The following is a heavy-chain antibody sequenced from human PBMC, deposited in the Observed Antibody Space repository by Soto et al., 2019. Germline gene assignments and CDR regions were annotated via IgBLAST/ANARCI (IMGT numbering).Heavy chain of an antibody. CDR2: ISSSSSYI. CDR3: ARWESTIFGVVTVYHYGMDV. Sequence: PGGSLRLSCAASGFTFSSYSMNWVRQAPGKGLEWVSSISSSSSYIYYVDSVKGRFTISRDNAKNSLYLQMNSLRAEDTAVYYCARWESTIFGVVTVYHYGMDVCGQGTTVTVSS. CDR1: GFTFSSYS. J-gene: IGHJ6*02. D-gene: IGHD3-3*01. V-gene: IGHV3-21*01.